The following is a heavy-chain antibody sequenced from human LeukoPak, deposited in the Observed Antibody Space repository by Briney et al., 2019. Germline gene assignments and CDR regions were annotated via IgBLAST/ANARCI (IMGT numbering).Heavy chain of an antibody. V-gene: IGHV4-59*12. CDR2: IYYSGST. CDR1: GGSSSNYC. D-gene: IGHD6-19*01. CDR3: ARGRYSSGPPRY. J-gene: IGHJ4*02. Sequence: PSETLSLTCSVSGGSSSNYCWSWIRQPPGKGLEWIGSIYYSGSTYYNPSLKSRVTISVDTSKNQFSLKLSSVTAAGTAVYYCARGRYSSGPPRYWGQGTLVTVSS.